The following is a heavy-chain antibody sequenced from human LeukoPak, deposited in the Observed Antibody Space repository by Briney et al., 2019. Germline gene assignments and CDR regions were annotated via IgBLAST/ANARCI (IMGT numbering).Heavy chain of an antibody. CDR1: GFTFSSNA. V-gene: IGHV3-23*01. J-gene: IGHJ4*02. Sequence: GGSLRLSGAASGFTFSSNAMSWVRQAPGKGLEWVSAISGSGGSTYYADSVKGRFTISRDNSKNTLYLQMNSLRAEDTAVYYCAKISGSYLDYWGQGTLVTVSS. D-gene: IGHD1-26*01. CDR2: ISGSGGST. CDR3: AKISGSYLDY.